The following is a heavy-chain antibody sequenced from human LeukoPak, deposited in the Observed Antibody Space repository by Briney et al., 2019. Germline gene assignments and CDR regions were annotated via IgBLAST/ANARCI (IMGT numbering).Heavy chain of an antibody. D-gene: IGHD6-19*01. CDR2: ISYDGSNK. CDR1: GFTFSSYA. CDR3: ARSSGWYWSD. Sequence: GGSLRLSCAASGFTFSSYAMHWVRQAPGKGLEWVAVISYDGSNKYYADSVKGRFTISRDNSKNTLYLQMNSLRAEDTAVYYCARSSGWYWSDWGQGTLVTVSS. J-gene: IGHJ4*02. V-gene: IGHV3-30*04.